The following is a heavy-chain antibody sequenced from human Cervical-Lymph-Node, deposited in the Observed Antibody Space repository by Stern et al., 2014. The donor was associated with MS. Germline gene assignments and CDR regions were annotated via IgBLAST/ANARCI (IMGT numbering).Heavy chain of an antibody. Sequence: QLQLQESGPGLVKPSETLSLTCSVSGGSISSYYWSWVRQPPGNGLEWIGYIFDSGNTKYNPSLKSRVTISVETSKNQFSLKLSSVTAADTAVYYCARGNYGSGNYRFDYWGQGTLVTVSS. J-gene: IGHJ4*02. V-gene: IGHV4-59*01. CDR3: ARGNYGSGNYRFDY. D-gene: IGHD3-10*01. CDR1: GGSISSYY. CDR2: IFDSGNT.